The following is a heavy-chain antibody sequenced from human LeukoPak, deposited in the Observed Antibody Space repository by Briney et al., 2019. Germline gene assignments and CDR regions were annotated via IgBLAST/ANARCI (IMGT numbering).Heavy chain of an antibody. Sequence: RRGLLRLNCQTSGFTFSSYAMSWVLQAQGKGPESVTPMSGSGGSTHYADSVKGGFTISRDNSKSTLYLQMNSLRAEDTAVYYCAKDWVAVAGTYYYYYGMDVWGQGTTVTVSS. CDR2: MSGSGGST. J-gene: IGHJ6*02. V-gene: IGHV3-23*01. CDR1: GFTFSSYA. D-gene: IGHD6-19*01. CDR3: AKDWVAVAGTYYYYYGMDV.